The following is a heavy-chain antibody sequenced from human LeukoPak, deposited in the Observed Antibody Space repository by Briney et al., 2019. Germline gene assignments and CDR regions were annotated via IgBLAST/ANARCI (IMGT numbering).Heavy chain of an antibody. CDR3: AKVVVVRWYFDY. CDR2: ISGSGGST. CDR1: GFTFSSYA. V-gene: IGHV3-23*01. J-gene: IGHJ4*02. D-gene: IGHD3-22*01. Sequence: TGGSLRLSCAASGFTFSSYAMNWVRQAPGKGLEWVSAISGSGGSTYYADSVKGRFTISRDNSKNTLYLQMNSLRAEDTAVYYCAKVVVVRWYFDYWGQGTLVTVSS.